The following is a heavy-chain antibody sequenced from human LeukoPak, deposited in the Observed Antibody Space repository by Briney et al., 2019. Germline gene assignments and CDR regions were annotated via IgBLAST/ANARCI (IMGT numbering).Heavy chain of an antibody. CDR2: ISSSSSYI. CDR1: GFTFSSYS. V-gene: IGHV3-21*01. D-gene: IGHD2-2*01. CDR3: ARDRTVCSTSCYYYGMDV. J-gene: IGHJ6*02. Sequence: GGSLRLSCAASGFTFSSYSMNWVRQAPGKGLEWVSSISSSSSYIYYADSVKGRFTISRDNAKNSLYLQMNSLRAEDTAVYYCARDRTVCSTSCYYYGMDVWGQGTTVTVSS.